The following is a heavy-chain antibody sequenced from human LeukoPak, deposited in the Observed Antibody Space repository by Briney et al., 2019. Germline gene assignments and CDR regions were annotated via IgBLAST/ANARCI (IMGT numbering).Heavy chain of an antibody. V-gene: IGHV4-59*01. CDR2: IYYSGST. Sequence: PSETLSLTCTVSGGSISSYYWSWIRHPPGKGLEWIGYIYYSGSTNYNPSLKSRVTISVDTSKNQFSLKLSSVTAADTAVYYCASGVGDLYYFDYWGQGTLVTVSS. D-gene: IGHD2-21*02. CDR3: ASGVGDLYYFDY. CDR1: GGSISSYY. J-gene: IGHJ4*02.